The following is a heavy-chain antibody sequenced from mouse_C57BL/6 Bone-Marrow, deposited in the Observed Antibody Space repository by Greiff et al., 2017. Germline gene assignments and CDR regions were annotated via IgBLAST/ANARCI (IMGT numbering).Heavy chain of an antibody. CDR1: GFTFSDYG. J-gene: IGHJ4*01. CDR2: ISNLAYRI. D-gene: IGHD3-2*02. Sequence: EVQRVESGGGLVQPGGSLKLSCAASGFTFSDYGMAWVRQAPRKGPEWVAFISNLAYRIYYADTVTGRFTISRENAKNTLYLEMSSLRSEDTAMYYCARQLSYAMDYWGQGTSVTVSA. V-gene: IGHV5-15*01. CDR3: ARQLSYAMDY.